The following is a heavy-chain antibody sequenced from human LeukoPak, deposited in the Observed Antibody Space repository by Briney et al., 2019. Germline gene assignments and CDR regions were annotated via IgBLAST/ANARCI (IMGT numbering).Heavy chain of an antibody. CDR2: IKQDGSQK. Sequence: GGSLRLSCAASGFTFSRYWMSWVRQAPGRGLEWVANIKQDGSQKHHVDSVKGRFTISRDNAKNSLYLQMNSLRAEDTAVYYCARLTGDYFDYWGQGTLDTVPS. J-gene: IGHJ4*02. D-gene: IGHD1-14*01. CDR1: GFTFSRYW. CDR3: ARLTGDYFDY. V-gene: IGHV3-7*04.